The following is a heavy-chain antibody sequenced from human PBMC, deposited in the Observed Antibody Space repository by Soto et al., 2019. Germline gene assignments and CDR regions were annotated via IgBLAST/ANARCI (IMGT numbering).Heavy chain of an antibody. CDR2: INHSGST. D-gene: IGHD3-10*01. V-gene: IGHV4-34*01. Sequence: SETLSLTCAVYGGSFSGYYWSWIRQPPGKGLEWIGEINHSGSTNYNPSLKSRVTISVDTSKNQFSLKLSSVTAADTAVYYCARGTGRITMVRGVTDPNNYYFDYGGQGPLVXAPQ. J-gene: IGHJ4*02. CDR3: ARGTGRITMVRGVTDPNNYYFDY. CDR1: GGSFSGYY.